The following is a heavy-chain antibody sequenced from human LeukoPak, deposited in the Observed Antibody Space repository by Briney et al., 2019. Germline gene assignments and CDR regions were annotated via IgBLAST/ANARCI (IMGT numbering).Heavy chain of an antibody. J-gene: IGHJ4*02. CDR3: ARGALRMVRGGIGY. CDR1: GGSFSGYY. CDR2: INHSGST. D-gene: IGHD3-10*01. V-gene: IGHV4-34*01. Sequence: PSETLSLTCAVYGGSFSGYYWSWIRQPPGKGLEWIGEINHSGSTNYNPSLKSRVTISVDTSKNQFSLKLSSVTAADTAVYYCARGALRMVRGGIGYWGQGTLVTVSS.